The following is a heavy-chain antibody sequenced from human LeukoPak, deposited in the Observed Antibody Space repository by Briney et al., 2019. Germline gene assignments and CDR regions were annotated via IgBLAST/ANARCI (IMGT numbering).Heavy chain of an antibody. D-gene: IGHD3-22*01. CDR1: GGSISSYY. CDR2: IYYSGST. Sequence: SETLSLTCTVSGGSISSYYWSWIRQPPGKGLEWIGYIYYSGSTNYNPSLKSRVTISVDTSKNQFSLKLSSVTAADTAVYYCARTRFGYDSSYFDYWGQGTLVTVSS. V-gene: IGHV4-59*01. J-gene: IGHJ4*02. CDR3: ARTRFGYDSSYFDY.